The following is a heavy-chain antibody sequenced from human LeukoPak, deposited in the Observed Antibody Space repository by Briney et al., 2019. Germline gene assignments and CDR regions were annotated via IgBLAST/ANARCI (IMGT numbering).Heavy chain of an antibody. CDR2: IRPKANSDAT. CDR3: TTGIGLIPGAMIIVRAY. D-gene: IGHD2-8*01. V-gene: IGHV3-73*01. J-gene: IGHJ4*02. CDR1: GFTLSDSP. Sequence: GGSLRLSCAASGFTLSDSPVYWVRQASGKGLEWVGHIRPKANSDATAYAASVKGRFTISRDDSNNTAYLQMNSLTSDDTAVYYCTTGIGLIPGAMIIVRAYWGQGTLVTVSS.